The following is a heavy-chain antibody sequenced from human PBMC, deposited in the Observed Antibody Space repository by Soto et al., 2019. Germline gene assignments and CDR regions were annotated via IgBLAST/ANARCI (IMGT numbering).Heavy chain of an antibody. V-gene: IGHV1-69*01. J-gene: IGHJ4*02. CDR1: GGTFSSYA. CDR3: ARAPYCSSSPLYFDY. CDR2: IIPIFGTA. D-gene: IGHD6-6*01. Sequence: QVQLVQSGAEVKKPGSSVKVSCKASGGTFSSYAISWVRQAPGQGLEWMGGIIPIFGTANYAQKFQGRVTTTADESTSTAYVELRSLRSEDTAVYYCARAPYCSSSPLYFDYWGQGTLVTVSS.